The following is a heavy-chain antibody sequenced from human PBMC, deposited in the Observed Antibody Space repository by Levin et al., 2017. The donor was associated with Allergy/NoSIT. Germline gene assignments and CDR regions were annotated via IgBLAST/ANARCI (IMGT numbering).Heavy chain of an antibody. CDR1: GFTFSSYS. J-gene: IGHJ6*02. CDR3: ARLVKGSSYSYYYGMDG. D-gene: IGHD6-6*01. V-gene: IGHV3-21*01. Sequence: GGSLRLSCAASGFTFSSYSMNWVRQAPGKGLEWVSSISSSSSYIYYADSVKGRFTISRDNAKNSLYLQMNSLRAEDTAVYYCARLVKGSSYSYYYGMDGWGQGTTVTVSS. CDR2: ISSSSSYI.